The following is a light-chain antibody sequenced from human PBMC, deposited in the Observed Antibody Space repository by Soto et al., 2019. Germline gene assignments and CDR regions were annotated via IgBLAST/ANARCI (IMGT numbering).Light chain of an antibody. Sequence: VLTQSPSASASLGASVKLTCTLSSGHSSYAIAWHQQQPEKGPRYLMKLVSNGSHTKGDGIPDRFSGSSSGAERYLTISSLKSEDEADYYCQTWGTGIQVFGGGTQLTVL. J-gene: IGLJ2*01. CDR2: LVSNGSH. V-gene: IGLV4-69*01. CDR3: QTWGTGIQV. CDR1: SGHSSYA.